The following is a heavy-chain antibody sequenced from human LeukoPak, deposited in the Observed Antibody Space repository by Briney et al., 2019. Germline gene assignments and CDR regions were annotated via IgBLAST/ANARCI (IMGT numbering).Heavy chain of an antibody. CDR1: GGTFSSSN. J-gene: IGHJ4*02. Sequence: ASVKVSCKASGGTFSSSNIMWVRQAPGQGLEWMGGIIPIFGTANYAQKFQGRVTITTDESTSTAYMELSSLRSEDTAVYYCARSTPYSLFDYWGQGTLVTVSS. D-gene: IGHD6-13*01. V-gene: IGHV1-69*05. CDR3: ARSTPYSLFDY. CDR2: IIPIFGTA.